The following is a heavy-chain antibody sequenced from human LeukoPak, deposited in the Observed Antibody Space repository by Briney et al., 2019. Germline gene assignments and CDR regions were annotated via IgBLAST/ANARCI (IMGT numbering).Heavy chain of an antibody. V-gene: IGHV4-4*09. CDR3: ARSPNWKDVLPHDY. CDR1: GGSISSYY. J-gene: IGHJ4*02. CDR2: IYTGGST. Sequence: SETLSLTCTVSGGSISSYYWSWIRQPPGKGLEWIGYIYTGGSTNYNPSLKSRVTISLDTSKNQFSLKLSSVTAADTAVYYCARSPNWKDVLPHDYWGQGTLVTVSS. D-gene: IGHD1-1*01.